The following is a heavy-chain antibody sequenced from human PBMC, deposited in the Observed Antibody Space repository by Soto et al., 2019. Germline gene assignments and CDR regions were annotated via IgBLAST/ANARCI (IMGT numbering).Heavy chain of an antibody. V-gene: IGHV4-59*01. J-gene: IGHJ4*02. Sequence: SETLSLTCTASGGSISGYYWSWIREPPGEGLEWIGYIYYSGSTNYNPSLKSRVTISLDTSKNQFSLKLNSVTAADTAVYYCARAHPYSSSWYLWFDYWGQGTQVTVS. CDR1: GGSISGYY. CDR2: IYYSGST. CDR3: ARAHPYSSSWYLWFDY. D-gene: IGHD6-13*01.